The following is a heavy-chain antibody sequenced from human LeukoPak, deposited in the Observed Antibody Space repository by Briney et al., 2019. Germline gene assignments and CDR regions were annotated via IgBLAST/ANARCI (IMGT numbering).Heavy chain of an antibody. V-gene: IGHV3-72*01. CDR1: GFTFSDHY. D-gene: IGHD3-22*01. J-gene: IGHJ4*02. CDR2: TRNKANSYTT. CDR3: AMIGYYCDRVPDY. Sequence: PGGSLRLSCAASGFTFSDHYMDWVRQAPGKGLEWVGRTRNKANSYTTEYAASVKGRFTISRDDSKNSLYLQMNSLKTEDTAVYYCAMIGYYCDRVPDYWGQGTLVTVSS.